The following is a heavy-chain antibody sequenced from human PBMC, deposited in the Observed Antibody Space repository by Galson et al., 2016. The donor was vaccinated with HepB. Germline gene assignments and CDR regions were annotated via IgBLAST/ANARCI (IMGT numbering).Heavy chain of an antibody. V-gene: IGHV4-39*07. Sequence: CTVSGGSISSSNYYWGWIRQPPGKGLEWIGSIYYSGSTYYNPSLKSRVTISVDTSKNQFSLMLSSVTAADTAVYYCARGGYSSSWYNTRWGWFDPWGQGTLVTVSS. D-gene: IGHD6-13*01. CDR2: IYYSGST. CDR1: GGSISSSNYY. CDR3: ARGGYSSSWYNTRWGWFDP. J-gene: IGHJ5*02.